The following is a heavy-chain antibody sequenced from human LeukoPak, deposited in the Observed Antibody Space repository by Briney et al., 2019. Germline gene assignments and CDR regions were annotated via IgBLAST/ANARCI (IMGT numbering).Heavy chain of an antibody. D-gene: IGHD3-10*01. Sequence: ASVKVSCKASGATFNDYALNWVRQAPGQGLEWMGVFIPILDTANSTQKFQDRVTITADISTNTAYMELSSLRSEDTAVYYCAKDFGGAGSYHCPFDYWGQGTLVTVSS. V-gene: IGHV1-69*10. CDR2: FIPILDTA. J-gene: IGHJ4*02. CDR3: AKDFGGAGSYHCPFDY. CDR1: GATFNDYA.